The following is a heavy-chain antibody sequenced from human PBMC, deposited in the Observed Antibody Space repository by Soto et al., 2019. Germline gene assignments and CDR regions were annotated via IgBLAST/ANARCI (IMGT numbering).Heavy chain of an antibody. J-gene: IGHJ5*02. CDR1: GYTFTSYG. V-gene: IGHV1-18*01. Sequence: QVQLVQSGAEVKKPGASVKVSCKASGYTFTSYGISWVRQAPGQGLEWMGWISADNGNTNSAQKLQGRVTMTTDTATSRAYMELRSLISDDTAVYYWARVDCWSGYYTVNWCDPLGQGTRVTVSS. D-gene: IGHD3-3*01. CDR2: ISADNGNT. CDR3: ARVDCWSGYYTVNWCDP.